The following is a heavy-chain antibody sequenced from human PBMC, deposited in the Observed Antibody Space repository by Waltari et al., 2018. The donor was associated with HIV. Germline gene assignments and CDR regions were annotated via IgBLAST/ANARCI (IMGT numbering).Heavy chain of an antibody. J-gene: IGHJ2*01. CDR2: IYYSGST. V-gene: IGHV4-59*01. CDR1: GGSISSDY. CDR3: ARGGRDGYNYDWYFDL. Sequence: QVQLQESGPGLVKPSETLSLTCTVSGGSISSDYWSWTRQPPRKGLEWIGCIYYSGSTNYNPSLKSRVTISVDTSKNQFSLKLSSVTAADTGVYYCARGGRDGYNYDWYFDLWGRGTLVTVSS. D-gene: IGHD5-12*01.